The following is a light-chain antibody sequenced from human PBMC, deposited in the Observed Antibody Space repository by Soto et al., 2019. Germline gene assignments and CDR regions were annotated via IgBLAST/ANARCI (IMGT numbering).Light chain of an antibody. Sequence: QSALTQPPSASGSPGQSVTISCTGTSSDVGGYNYVSWYQQNPGKAPKVMIYDVSKRPSGVPDRFSGSRSGNTASLTVSGLQAEDEADYYCSSYAGSNSHVFGTGTKLTVL. CDR1: SSDVGGYNY. CDR3: SSYAGSNSHV. V-gene: IGLV2-8*01. J-gene: IGLJ1*01. CDR2: DVS.